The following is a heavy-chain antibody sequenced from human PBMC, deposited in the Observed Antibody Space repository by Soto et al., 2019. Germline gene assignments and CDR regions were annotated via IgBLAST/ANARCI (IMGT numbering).Heavy chain of an antibody. CDR3: SRQASDFWSGKPQYYMDV. CDR2: IRSKGNNYAT. CDR1: GFTFSSYG. J-gene: IGHJ6*03. D-gene: IGHD3-3*01. Sequence: GGSLRLSCAASGFTFSSYGMHWVRQASGKGLEWVGRIRSKGNNYATAYGASLKGRFTISRDDSKNTAYLQMNSLNTGDTAVYYCSRQASDFWSGKPQYYMDVWGKGTTVTVSS. V-gene: IGHV3-73*01.